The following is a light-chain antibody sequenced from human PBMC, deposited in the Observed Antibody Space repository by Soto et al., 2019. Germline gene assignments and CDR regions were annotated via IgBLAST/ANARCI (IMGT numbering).Light chain of an antibody. J-gene: IGLJ1*01. CDR3: SSYTSSSTLRTV. V-gene: IGLV2-14*01. Sequence: QSALTQPASASGSPGQSITISCTGTSSDVGGYNYVSWYQQHPGKAPKLMIYEVSNRPSGVSNRFSGSKSGYTASLSISGLQTEDEADYYCSSYTSSSTLRTVFGAGTKVTVL. CDR2: EVS. CDR1: SSDVGGYNY.